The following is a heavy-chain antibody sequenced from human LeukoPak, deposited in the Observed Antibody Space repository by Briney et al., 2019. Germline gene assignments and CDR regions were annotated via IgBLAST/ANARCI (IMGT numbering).Heavy chain of an antibody. D-gene: IGHD7-27*01. CDR1: GYSFTSYW. V-gene: IGHV5-51*01. Sequence: GESLKISCKASGYSFTSYWIGWVRHMPGKGLEWMGIIDPSASETRYTPSFQGQVTISVDKSLTTAYLQWNSLKASDTAMYYCARQTAMGRSGDYWGQETLVTVSS. J-gene: IGHJ4*02. CDR2: IDPSASET. CDR3: ARQTAMGRSGDY.